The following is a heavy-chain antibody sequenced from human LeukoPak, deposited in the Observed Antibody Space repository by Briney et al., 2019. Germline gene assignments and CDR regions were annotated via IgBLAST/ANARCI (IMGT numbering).Heavy chain of an antibody. J-gene: IGHJ3*01. CDR3: ARESGWGLPHAFDF. V-gene: IGHV3-30*02. CDR2: IRYDGSSK. Sequence: GGSLRLSCAASGFTFSSYGIHWVRQAPGNGLEFVAYIRYDGSSKYYADSVKGRFTISRDNSKNTVYLQMNSLRAEDTAVYYCARESGWGLPHAFDFWGQGTMVTVSS. D-gene: IGHD3-3*01. CDR1: GFTFSSYG.